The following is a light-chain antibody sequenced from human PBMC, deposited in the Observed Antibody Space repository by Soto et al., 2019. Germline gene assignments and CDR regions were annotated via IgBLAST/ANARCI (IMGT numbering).Light chain of an antibody. CDR1: SSNIGNNY. CDR2: DNN. CDR3: GAWDDSLSAV. J-gene: IGLJ2*01. Sequence: QSVLTQPPSVSAAPGQKVTISCSGSSSNIGNNYVSWYQQLAGTAPKLLIYDNNKRPSGIPDRFSGSKSGTSATLGITGLQTGDEADYYCGAWDDSLSAVFGGGTKLTVL. V-gene: IGLV1-51*01.